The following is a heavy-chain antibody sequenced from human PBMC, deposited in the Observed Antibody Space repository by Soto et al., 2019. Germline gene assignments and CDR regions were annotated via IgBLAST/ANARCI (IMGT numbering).Heavy chain of an antibody. V-gene: IGHV3-74*01. J-gene: IGHJ6*03. D-gene: IGHD3-10*01. CDR2: IDKVGTDS. Sequence: EVQLVESGGGLVRPGGSLRLSFAASESTFSGRSVHWVRQAPGKGLVWVSGIDKVGTDSTYADSVKGRFTSSRDNAKNTVYLQMNSLRVEDTAVYYCARGWFGPDVWGKGTTVTVSS. CDR1: ESTFSGRS. CDR3: ARGWFGPDV.